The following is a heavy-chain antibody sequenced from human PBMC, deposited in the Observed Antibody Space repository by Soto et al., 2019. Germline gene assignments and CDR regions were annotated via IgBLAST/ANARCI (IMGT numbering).Heavy chain of an antibody. CDR3: ACPSGGDYVDYYYGMDV. CDR2: IIPIFGTA. V-gene: IGHV1-69*12. J-gene: IGHJ6*02. D-gene: IGHD4-17*01. CDR1: GGTFSSYA. Sequence: QVQLVQSGAEVKKPGSSVKVSCKASGGTFSSYAISWVRQAPGQGLEWMGGIIPIFGTANYAQKFQGRVTITADESTSTAYMELSSLRSEDTAVYYCACPSGGDYVDYYYGMDVWGQGTTVTVSS.